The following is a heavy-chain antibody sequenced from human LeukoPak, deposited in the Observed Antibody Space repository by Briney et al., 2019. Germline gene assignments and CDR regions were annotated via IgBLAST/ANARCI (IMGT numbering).Heavy chain of an antibody. CDR1: GGSISSYY. Sequence: SETLSLTCTVSGGSISSYYWNWIRQPPGKGLEWIGYIYYSGSTHYNPSLKSRVSISVDTSKNQFSLKLSSVTAADTAVYYCAKDLGSGKRYFDLWGRGTLVTVSS. V-gene: IGHV4-59*01. CDR3: AKDLGSGKRYFDL. CDR2: IYYSGST. J-gene: IGHJ2*01. D-gene: IGHD3-10*01.